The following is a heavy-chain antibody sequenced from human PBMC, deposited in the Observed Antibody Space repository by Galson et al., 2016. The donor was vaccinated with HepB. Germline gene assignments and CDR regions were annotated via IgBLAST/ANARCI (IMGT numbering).Heavy chain of an antibody. CDR1: GDSLAGYF. Sequence: SETLSLTCAVYGDSLAGYFWTWIRQPPGKGLEWIAEINHNGGTNYNPSLYGRAFISVDTSDNRFFLRLRSVTAADTAVYYCVRGNTLFRGGDNWFDPWDQGSLVTVSS. V-gene: IGHV4-34*01. D-gene: IGHD2-15*01. CDR3: VRGNTLFRGGDNWFDP. CDR2: INHNGGT. J-gene: IGHJ5*02.